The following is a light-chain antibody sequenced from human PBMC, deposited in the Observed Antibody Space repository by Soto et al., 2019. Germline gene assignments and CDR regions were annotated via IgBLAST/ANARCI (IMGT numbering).Light chain of an antibody. J-gene: IGLJ3*02. V-gene: IGLV2-14*01. Sequence: QSVLTQPASVSGSPGQSITISCTGTSSDVGGYNYVSWYQQHPDRVPKLLIYDVTNRPSGVSNRFSGSKSGNVASLTISGLQAEDEADYYCSSYTTSTTRVFGGGTKLTVL. CDR2: DVT. CDR1: SSDVGGYNY. CDR3: SSYTTSTTRV.